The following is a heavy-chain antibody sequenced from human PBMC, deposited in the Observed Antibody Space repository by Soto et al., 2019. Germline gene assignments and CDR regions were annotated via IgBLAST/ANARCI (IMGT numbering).Heavy chain of an antibody. V-gene: IGHV3-30*18. J-gene: IGHJ6*02. D-gene: IGHD2-21*02. Sequence: QVQLVESGGGVVQPGRSLRLSCAASGFTFRSYGMHWVRQAPGKGLEWLAVISNDGAKKYLADSVKGRLTISRDNSSNTLYLQMNSLSAGDTAVYYCGKDTLDCSGGDCPLYYYYGMDVWGQGTTVTVSS. CDR2: ISNDGAKK. CDR1: GFTFRSYG. CDR3: GKDTLDCSGGDCPLYYYYGMDV.